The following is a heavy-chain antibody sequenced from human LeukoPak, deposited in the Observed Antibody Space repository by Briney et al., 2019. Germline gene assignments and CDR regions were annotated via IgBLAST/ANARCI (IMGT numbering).Heavy chain of an antibody. CDR3: ARVSIYGRSYLDY. CDR2: IHRGGST. Sequence: SETLSLTCTVSGYSISSGFYWGWIRQPPGQGLEWIGTIHRGGSTNYNPSLQSRVTISVDTSKNQFSLHLSSVTVADTAMYYCARVSIYGRSYLDYWGQGTLVTVSS. D-gene: IGHD3-10*01. V-gene: IGHV4-38-2*02. J-gene: IGHJ4*02. CDR1: GYSISSGFY.